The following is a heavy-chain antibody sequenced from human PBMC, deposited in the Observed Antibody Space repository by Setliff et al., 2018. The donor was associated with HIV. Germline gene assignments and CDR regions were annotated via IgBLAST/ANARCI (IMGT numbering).Heavy chain of an antibody. CDR1: GDSLSNYV. D-gene: IGHD3-10*01. CDR2: IVPLFGTT. Sequence: ASVKVSCKASGDSLSNYVITWVRRAPGQGLEWMGGIVPLFGTTNYAQKLQGRLTMTTDTSTSTAYMDLRSLRSDDTAVYYCARRGNYYASAFDYWGQGTLVTVSS. J-gene: IGHJ4*02. CDR3: ARRGNYYASAFDY. V-gene: IGHV1-18*01.